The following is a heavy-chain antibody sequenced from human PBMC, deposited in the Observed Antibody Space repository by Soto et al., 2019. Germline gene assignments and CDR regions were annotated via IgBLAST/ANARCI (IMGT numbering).Heavy chain of an antibody. CDR2: MNPNSGNT. Sequence: ASVKVSCKASGYTSTSYDINWVRQATGQGLEWMGWMNPNSGNTGYAQKFQGRVTMTRDTSMSTVYMELSSLRSEDTAVYYCARGVVGYYYGSGIQKPFDFWGQGTLVTVSS. D-gene: IGHD3-10*01. J-gene: IGHJ4*02. CDR1: GYTSTSYD. CDR3: ARGVVGYYYGSGIQKPFDF. V-gene: IGHV1-8*01.